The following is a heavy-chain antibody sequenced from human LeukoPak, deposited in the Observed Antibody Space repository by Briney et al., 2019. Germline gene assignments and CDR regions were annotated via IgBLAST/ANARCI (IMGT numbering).Heavy chain of an antibody. CDR2: IYHSGST. CDR1: GVSIISGGYS. Sequence: SETLSLTCAVSGVSIISGGYSRSWIRQPPGKGLEWIGYIYHSGSTYYNPSLKSRVTISVDRSKNQFSLKLSSVTAADTAVYYCARTPAGYFDLWGRGTLVTVSS. V-gene: IGHV4-30-2*01. J-gene: IGHJ2*01. D-gene: IGHD2-2*01. CDR3: ARTPAGYFDL.